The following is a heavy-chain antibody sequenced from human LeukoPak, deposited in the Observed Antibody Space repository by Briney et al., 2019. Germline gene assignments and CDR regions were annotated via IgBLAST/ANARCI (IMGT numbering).Heavy chain of an antibody. CDR3: ASTRYDSSGYYYSY. CDR2: ISYDGSNK. CDR1: GFTLSSYA. Sequence: GRSLRLSCAASGFTLSSYAMHWVGQAPGKGLEWVAVISYDGSNKYYADSVKGRFTISRDNSKNTLYLQMNSLRAEDTAVYYCASTRYDSSGYYYSYWGQATLVTVSS. D-gene: IGHD3-22*01. V-gene: IGHV3-30-3*01. J-gene: IGHJ4*02.